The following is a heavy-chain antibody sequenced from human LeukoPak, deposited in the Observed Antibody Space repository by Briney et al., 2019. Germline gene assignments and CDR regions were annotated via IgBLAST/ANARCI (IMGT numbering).Heavy chain of an antibody. CDR1: GYTFTSYD. J-gene: IGHJ4*02. D-gene: IGHD3-10*01. CDR2: MNPNSGNT. CDR3: ARQGGIFYYGSGSSAHIDY. V-gene: IGHV1-8*01. Sequence: GASVKVSCKASGYTFTSYDINWLRQASGQGLEWMGWMNPNSGNTGYAQKFQGRFTMTWDTSISTAYMELSSLRSEDTAVYYCARQGGIFYYGSGSSAHIDYWGQGTLVTVSS.